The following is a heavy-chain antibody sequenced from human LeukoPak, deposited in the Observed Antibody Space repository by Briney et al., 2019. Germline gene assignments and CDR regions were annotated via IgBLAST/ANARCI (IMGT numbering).Heavy chain of an antibody. CDR1: GGTFSSYA. CDR3: ARVPPTVTTHGNLYY. J-gene: IGHJ4*02. V-gene: IGHV1-69*04. Sequence: ASVKVSCKASGGTFSSYAISWVRQAPGQGLEWMGRIIPILGIANYAQKFQGRVTITADKSTSTAYMELSSLRSEDTAVYYCARVPPTVTTHGNLYYWGQGTLVTVSS. CDR2: IIPILGIA. D-gene: IGHD4-17*01.